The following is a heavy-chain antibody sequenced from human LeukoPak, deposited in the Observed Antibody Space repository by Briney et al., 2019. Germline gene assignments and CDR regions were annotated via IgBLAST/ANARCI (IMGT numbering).Heavy chain of an antibody. CDR2: ISSSSSYI. D-gene: IGHD6-13*01. CDR3: ASPTSYSSNFDY. J-gene: IGHJ4*02. CDR1: GFTFSSSA. Sequence: GGSLRLSCAASGFTFSSSAMSWVRQAPGKGLEWVSSISSSSSYIYYADSVKGRFTISRDNAKNSLYLQMNSLRAEDTAVYYCASPTSYSSNFDYWGQGTLVTVSS. V-gene: IGHV3-21*01.